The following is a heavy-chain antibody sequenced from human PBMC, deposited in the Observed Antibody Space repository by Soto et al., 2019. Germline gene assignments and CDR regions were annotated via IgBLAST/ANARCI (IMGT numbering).Heavy chain of an antibody. CDR2: IIPIFGTA. CDR3: ARWGGEGYCSGGSCYSGDFDY. D-gene: IGHD2-15*01. V-gene: IGHV1-69*13. Sequence: ASVKVSCKASGGTFSSYAISWVRQAPGQGLEWMGGIIPIFGTANYAQKFQGRVTITADESTSTAYMELSSLRSEDTAVYYCARWGGEGYCSGGSCYSGDFDYWGQGTLVTVSS. J-gene: IGHJ4*02. CDR1: GGTFSSYA.